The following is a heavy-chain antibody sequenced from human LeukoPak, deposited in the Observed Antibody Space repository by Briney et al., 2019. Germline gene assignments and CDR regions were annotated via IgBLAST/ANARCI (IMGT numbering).Heavy chain of an antibody. CDR2: ISYDGSNK. V-gene: IGHV3-30-3*01. CDR3: ASNPGPFDY. CDR1: GFTFSSYA. J-gene: IGHJ4*02. Sequence: PGRSLRLSCAASGFTFSSYAMHWVRQAPGKGLEWVAVISYDGSNKYYADSVKGRFTTSRDNSKNTLYLQMNSLRAEDTAVYYCASNPGPFDYWGQGTLVTVSS.